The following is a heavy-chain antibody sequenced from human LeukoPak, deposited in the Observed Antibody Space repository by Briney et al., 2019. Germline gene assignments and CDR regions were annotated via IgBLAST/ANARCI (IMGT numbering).Heavy chain of an antibody. Sequence: SETLSLTCTVSGGSISSYYWSWIRQPPGKGLEWLGYIYYSGSTNYNPSLKSRVTISVDTSKNQFSLKLSSVTAADTAVYYCATGSGSYYGGWFDPWGQGTLVTVSS. CDR2: IYYSGST. CDR1: GGSISSYY. J-gene: IGHJ5*02. V-gene: IGHV4-59*01. CDR3: ATGSGSYYGGWFDP. D-gene: IGHD1-26*01.